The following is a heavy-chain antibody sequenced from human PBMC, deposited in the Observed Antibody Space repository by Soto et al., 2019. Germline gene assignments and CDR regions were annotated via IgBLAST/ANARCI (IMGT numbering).Heavy chain of an antibody. CDR2: IYYSGST. V-gene: IGHV4-59*01. CDR3: ARAWEIYGDYGTYFDY. J-gene: IGHJ4*02. CDR1: GGSISSYY. D-gene: IGHD4-17*01. Sequence: SETLSLTCTVSGGSISSYYWSWIRQPPGKGLEWIGYIYYSGSTNYNPSLKSRVTISVDTSKNQFSLKLSSVTAADTAVYYCARAWEIYGDYGTYFDYWGQGTLVTVSS.